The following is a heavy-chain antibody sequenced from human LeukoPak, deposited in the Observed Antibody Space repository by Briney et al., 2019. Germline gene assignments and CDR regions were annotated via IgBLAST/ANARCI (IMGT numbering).Heavy chain of an antibody. D-gene: IGHD6-13*01. CDR1: GFPFSSYE. V-gene: IGHV3-48*03. J-gene: IGHJ5*02. Sequence: GGSLTLSCAASGFPFSSYEMHWLRQAPGKGLEWVAHISGSSGNILYSDSVKGRFSVSRDNANNLLYLQMNSLRVEDTAVYYCAREKIPALVFDPWGQGTLVAVSP. CDR3: AREKIPALVFDP. CDR2: ISGSSGNI.